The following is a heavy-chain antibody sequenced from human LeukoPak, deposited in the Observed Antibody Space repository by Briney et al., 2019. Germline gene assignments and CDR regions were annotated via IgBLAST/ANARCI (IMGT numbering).Heavy chain of an antibody. J-gene: IGHJ4*02. Sequence: SETLSLTCTVSGGSISSSSYYWSWIRQPPGKGLEWIGYIYYSGSTYYNPSLKSRVTISVDTSKNQFSLKLSSVTAADTAVYYCARAGYYDSSGYDFFDYWGQGTLVTVSS. CDR1: GGSISSSSYY. D-gene: IGHD3-22*01. CDR3: ARAGYYDSSGYDFFDY. V-gene: IGHV4-30-4*01. CDR2: IYYSGST.